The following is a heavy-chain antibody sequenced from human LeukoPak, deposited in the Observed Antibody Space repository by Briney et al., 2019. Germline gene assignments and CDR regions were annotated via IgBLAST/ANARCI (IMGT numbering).Heavy chain of an antibody. J-gene: IGHJ5*02. D-gene: IGHD3-10*01. V-gene: IGHV3-21*01. CDR1: GFTFSSYS. Sequence: GGSLRLSCAASGFTFSSYSMNWVRQAPGKGLEWVSSISTSSIYIYYADSMKGRFTISRDNAKNSLYLQMNSLRAEDTAVYYCARGMVRGVMRFNWFDPWGQGTLVTVSS. CDR3: ARGMVRGVMRFNWFDP. CDR2: ISTSSIYI.